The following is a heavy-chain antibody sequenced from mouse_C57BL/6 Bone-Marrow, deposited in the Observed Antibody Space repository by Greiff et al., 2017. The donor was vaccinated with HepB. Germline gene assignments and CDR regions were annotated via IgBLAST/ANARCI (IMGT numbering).Heavy chain of an antibody. J-gene: IGHJ3*01. CDR3: AREGNDYPFAY. V-gene: IGHV1-55*01. Sequence: QVQLQQPGAELVKPGASVKMSCKASGYTFTSYWITWVKQRPGQGLEWIGDIYPGSGSTNYNEKFKSKATLPVDTSSSTAYMQLSSLTSEDSSVYYCAREGNDYPFAYWGQGTLVTVSA. CDR1: GYTFTSYW. D-gene: IGHD2-4*01. CDR2: IYPGSGST.